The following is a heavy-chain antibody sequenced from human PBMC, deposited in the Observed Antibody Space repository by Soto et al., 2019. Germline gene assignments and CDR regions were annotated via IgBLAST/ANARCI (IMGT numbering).Heavy chain of an antibody. CDR2: IIPIFGTA. CDR1: GGTFSSYA. CDR3: ARSRYSSSSGRKGAFDI. Sequence: GASVKVSCKASGGTFSSYAISWVRQAPGQGLEWMGGIIPIFGTANYAQKFQGRVTITADESTSTAYMELSSLRSEDTAVYYCARSRYSSSSGRKGAFDIWGQGTMVTVSS. J-gene: IGHJ3*02. V-gene: IGHV1-69*13. D-gene: IGHD6-6*01.